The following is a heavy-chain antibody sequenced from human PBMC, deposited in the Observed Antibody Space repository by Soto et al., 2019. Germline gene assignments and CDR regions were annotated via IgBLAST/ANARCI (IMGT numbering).Heavy chain of an antibody. J-gene: IGHJ4*02. CDR3: ARVNLNGRCFDC. CDR1: GCSLSSVGSY. CDR2: IYYSGST. V-gene: IGHV4-31*03. D-gene: IGHD1-1*01. Sequence: QVQLQQSGPGLVKPSQTLSLTCTVSGCSLSSVGSYWSWIRQHPGNGLEWSGDIYYSGSTYYNPSLKSRVIISVDTSKNQCSLKLSSVTAADTAVYYCARVNLNGRCFDCWGQGPLVTVSS.